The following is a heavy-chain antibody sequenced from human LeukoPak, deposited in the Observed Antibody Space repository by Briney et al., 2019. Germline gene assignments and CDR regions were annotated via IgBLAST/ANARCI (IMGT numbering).Heavy chain of an antibody. CDR3: ARDHFTKGIAAAGMAITTNHNYYYYGMDV. J-gene: IGHJ6*02. Sequence: SETLSLTCTVSGGSISSYYWSWIRQPPGKGLEWIGYIYYSGSTNYNPSLKSRVTISVDTSKNQFSLKLSSVTAADTAVYYCARDHFTKGIAAAGMAITTNHNYYYYGMDVWGQGTTVTVSS. CDR1: GGSISSYY. CDR2: IYYSGST. D-gene: IGHD6-13*01. V-gene: IGHV4-59*01.